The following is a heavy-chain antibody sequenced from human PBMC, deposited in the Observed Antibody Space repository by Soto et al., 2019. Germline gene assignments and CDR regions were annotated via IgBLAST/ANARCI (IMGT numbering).Heavy chain of an antibody. V-gene: IGHV1-18*01. D-gene: IGHD1-26*01. CDR3: ARGDSGFSGSHYIDYFNY. J-gene: IGHJ4*02. CDR1: GYTFTSYG. Sequence: ASVKVSCKASGYTFTSYGFSWVRQAPGQGLEWMGWISAYNGNTNYSQKLQGRVTITTDTSASTAYMELSSLRSEDTAVYYCARGDSGFSGSHYIDYFNYWGQGALVTVSS. CDR2: ISAYNGNT.